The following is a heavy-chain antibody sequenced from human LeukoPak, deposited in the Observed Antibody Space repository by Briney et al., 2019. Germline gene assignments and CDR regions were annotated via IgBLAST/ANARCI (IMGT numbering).Heavy chain of an antibody. D-gene: IGHD4-17*01. V-gene: IGHV1-69*01. Sequence: GSSVTVSCTASGGTFSSYAISWVRQAPGPGLEWMGGIIPIFGTANYAQKFQGRVTITADESTSTAYMELSSLRSEDTAVYYCASYYGDYWGTADYWGQGTLVTVSS. J-gene: IGHJ4*02. CDR1: GGTFSSYA. CDR2: IIPIFGTA. CDR3: ASYYGDYWGTADY.